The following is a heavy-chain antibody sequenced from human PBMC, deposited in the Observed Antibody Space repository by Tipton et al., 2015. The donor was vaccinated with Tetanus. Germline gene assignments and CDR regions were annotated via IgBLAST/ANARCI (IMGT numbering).Heavy chain of an antibody. V-gene: IGHV4-59*08. Sequence: TLSLTCTISGGSISRYYWAWIRQTPGKGLEWIGYIDYNGSTKYNPSLRSRVTLSLDTSKNQISMRLTSVTAADTAVYFCARHPPPYYYGSGSYLDYWGQGTPVTVSS. J-gene: IGHJ4*02. CDR2: IDYNGST. CDR3: ARHPPPYYYGSGSYLDY. CDR1: GGSISRYY. D-gene: IGHD3-10*01.